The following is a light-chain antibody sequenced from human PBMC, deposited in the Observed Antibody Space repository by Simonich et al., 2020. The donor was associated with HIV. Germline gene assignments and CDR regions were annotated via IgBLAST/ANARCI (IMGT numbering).Light chain of an antibody. CDR3: SSYAGSNNVV. CDR1: SRDGGGYHY. CDR2: EVS. J-gene: IGLJ2*01. V-gene: IGLV2-8*01. Sequence: QAALTQPASAAGAPGPSVPLSCTGTSRDGGGYHYVSWYQQHPGQAPKLMVYEVSKRPSGVPDRFAGSKSGNTASLTVSGLQAEDEADYYCSSYAGSNNVVFGGGTKLTVL.